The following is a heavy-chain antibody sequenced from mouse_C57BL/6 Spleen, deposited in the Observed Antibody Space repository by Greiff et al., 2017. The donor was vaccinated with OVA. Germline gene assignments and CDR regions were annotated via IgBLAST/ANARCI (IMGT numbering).Heavy chain of an antibody. Sequence: VQLQQSGPGLVQPSQSLSITCTVSGFSLTSYGVHWVRQSPGKGLEWLGVLWSGGSTDYNAAFISRLSISKDNSTSQVFFKMDGLQAGDTAICYGARKRGNDGYFDYWGQGTTLTVSS. D-gene: IGHD2-3*01. CDR3: ARKRGNDGYFDY. CDR2: LWSGGST. J-gene: IGHJ2*01. CDR1: GFSLTSYG. V-gene: IGHV2-2*01.